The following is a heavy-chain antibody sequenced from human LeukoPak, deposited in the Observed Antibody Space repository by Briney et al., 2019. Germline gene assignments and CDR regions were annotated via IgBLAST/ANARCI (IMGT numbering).Heavy chain of an antibody. CDR1: GFTFSSYF. J-gene: IGHJ4*02. CDR2: ISGSSSYI. V-gene: IGHV3-21*01. CDR3: ARRATTERGHSYGLDY. D-gene: IGHD5-18*01. Sequence: PGGSLRLSCAASGFTFSSYFMNWVRQAPGKGLEWVSSISGSSSYIYNADSLKGRFTISRDNAKNLLYLQMNSLRAEDTAVYYSARRATTERGHSYGLDYWGQGTLVTVSS.